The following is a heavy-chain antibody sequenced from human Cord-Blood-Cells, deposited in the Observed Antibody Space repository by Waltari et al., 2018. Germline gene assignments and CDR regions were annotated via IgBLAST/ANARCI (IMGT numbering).Heavy chain of an antibody. V-gene: IGHV4-39*01. CDR2: IYYSGST. Sequence: QLQLQESGPGLVKPSETLSLTRTVSGGSISSSSYYWGWIRPPPGKGLEWIGSIYYSGSTYYNPSLKSRVTISVDTSKNQFSLKLSSVTAADTAVYYCARRVRDGHYNWFDPWGQGTLVTVSS. CDR1: GGSISSSSYY. J-gene: IGHJ5*02. CDR3: ARRVRDGHYNWFDP.